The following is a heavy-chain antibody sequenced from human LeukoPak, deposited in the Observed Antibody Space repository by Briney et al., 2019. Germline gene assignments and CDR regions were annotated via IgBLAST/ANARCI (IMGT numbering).Heavy chain of an antibody. CDR3: AATYEARRDFDY. J-gene: IGHJ4*02. Sequence: ASVKVSCKASGGTFSSYAISWVRQAPGQGLEWTGGIIPIFGTANYAQKFQGRVTITADKSTSTAYMELSSLRSEDTAVYYCAATYEARRDFDYWGQGTLVTVSS. CDR1: GGTFSSYA. V-gene: IGHV1-69*06. D-gene: IGHD5-12*01. CDR2: IIPIFGTA.